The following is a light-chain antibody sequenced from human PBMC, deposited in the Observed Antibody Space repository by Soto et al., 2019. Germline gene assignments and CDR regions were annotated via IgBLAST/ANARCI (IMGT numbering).Light chain of an antibody. Sequence: DIQMTQSPSSLSASVGDRVTITCQASQDISNYLNWYQQKPGKAPKLLIYDASNLETGVPSRFSGSGPGTDFTFTISSLQPEDIATYYCQKYDTLTASCTFGQGTKVEIX. CDR2: DAS. CDR1: QDISNY. V-gene: IGKV1-33*01. CDR3: QKYDTLTASCT. J-gene: IGKJ1*01.